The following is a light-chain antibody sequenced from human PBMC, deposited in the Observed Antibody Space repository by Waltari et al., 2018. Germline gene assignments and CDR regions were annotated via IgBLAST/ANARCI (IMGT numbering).Light chain of an antibody. Sequence: EIVLTQSLGTLSLSPGERATLSCRASQSVGRSLAWYQQKPGQAPRLLIYDTSSRATGIPDRFSGSGSGTDFSLTISRLEPEDFAVYYCQHYVSLPATFGQGTKVEIK. V-gene: IGKV3-20*01. CDR3: QHYVSLPAT. J-gene: IGKJ1*01. CDR2: DTS. CDR1: QSVGRS.